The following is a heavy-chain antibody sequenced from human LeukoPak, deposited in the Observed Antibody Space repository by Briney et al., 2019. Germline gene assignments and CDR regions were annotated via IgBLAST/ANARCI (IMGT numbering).Heavy chain of an antibody. CDR3: AKALPKYYYDSSGYYYDY. D-gene: IGHD3-22*01. Sequence: GGSLRLSCAASGSTFSSYAMSWVRQAPGKGLEWVSAISGSGGSTYYADSVKGRFTISRDNSKNTLYLQMNSLRAEDTAVYYCAKALPKYYYDSSGYYYDYWGQGTLVTVSS. CDR2: ISGSGGST. CDR1: GSTFSSYA. J-gene: IGHJ4*02. V-gene: IGHV3-23*01.